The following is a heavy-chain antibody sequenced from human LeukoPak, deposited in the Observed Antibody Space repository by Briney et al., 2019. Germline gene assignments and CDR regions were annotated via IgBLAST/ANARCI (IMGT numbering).Heavy chain of an antibody. CDR1: GFTFSNYG. Sequence: GGSLRLSCAASGFTFSNYGIHWVRQAPGKGLEWVAVISYDETNKYYEDSVKGRFTISRDSSKNTLYLQMSSLRHEDTAVYYCAKNNDYGGSYWYFDLWGRGTLVTVSS. CDR3: AKNNDYGGSYWYFDL. V-gene: IGHV3-30*19. CDR2: ISYDETNK. D-gene: IGHD4-23*01. J-gene: IGHJ2*01.